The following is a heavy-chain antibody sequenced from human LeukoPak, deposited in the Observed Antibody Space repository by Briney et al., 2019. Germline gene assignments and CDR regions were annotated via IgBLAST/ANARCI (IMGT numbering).Heavy chain of an antibody. CDR3: ARERTYFGSGSYPDS. J-gene: IGHJ4*02. V-gene: IGHV4-31*03. D-gene: IGHD3-10*01. Sequence: SETLSLTCTVSGGSISSGGYYWSWIRQHPGKGLEWIGYIYYSGSTYYNPSLKSRVTISVDTSKYQFSLKLSSVTAADTAVYYCARERTYFGSGSYPDSWGQGTLVTVSS. CDR2: IYYSGST. CDR1: GGSISSGGYY.